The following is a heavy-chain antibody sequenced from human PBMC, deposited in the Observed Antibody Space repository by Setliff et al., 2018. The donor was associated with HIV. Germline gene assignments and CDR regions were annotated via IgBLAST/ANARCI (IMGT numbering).Heavy chain of an antibody. CDR3: AKVEMGSYLDY. V-gene: IGHV3-23*01. J-gene: IGHJ4*02. CDR1: GFTFSSYA. Sequence: GGSLRLSCAASGFTFSSYAMSWVRQAPGKGLEWVSSISGSGVGTHYADSVKGRFSISRDNSKNTLYLQMNSVRPEDTAVYYCAKVEMGSYLDYWGQGTLVTVSS. D-gene: IGHD3-10*01. CDR2: ISGSGVGT.